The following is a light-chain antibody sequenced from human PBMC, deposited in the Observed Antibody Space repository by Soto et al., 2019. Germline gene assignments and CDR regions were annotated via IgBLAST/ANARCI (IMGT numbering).Light chain of an antibody. V-gene: IGKV3-15*01. CDR1: QSVSSN. J-gene: IGKJ4*01. CDR2: GAS. CDR3: QQYNNWPPLT. Sequence: EIVMTQSPATLSVSPGERATLSCRASQSVSSNLAWYQQKPGQAPRLLIYGASTSATGIPARFSGSGSGTEFTLTLSSLQAEEFAVYYCQQYNNWPPLTFGGGTKVEIK.